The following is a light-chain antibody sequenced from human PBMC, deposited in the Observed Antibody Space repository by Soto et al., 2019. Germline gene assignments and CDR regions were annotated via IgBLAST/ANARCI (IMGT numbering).Light chain of an antibody. CDR1: SSNIGSNT. CDR3: AAWDDSLSGLNYV. CDR2: SNN. V-gene: IGLV1-44*01. J-gene: IGLJ1*01. Sequence: QSVLTQPPSASGTPGQRVTISCSGSSSNIGSNTVNWYQHLPGTAPKILIYSNNQRPSGVPDRFSGSKSGPSAPLTISGLQSEDEADYYCAAWDDSLSGLNYVFGTGTKVTVL.